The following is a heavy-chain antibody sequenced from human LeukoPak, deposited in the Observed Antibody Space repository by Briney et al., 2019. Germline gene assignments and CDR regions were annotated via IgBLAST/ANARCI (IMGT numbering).Heavy chain of an antibody. CDR3: ASIRYCSSTSCYRDYYYMDV. Sequence: GGSLRLSCAASGFTFDDYGMSWVRQAPGKGLQWVSGINWNGGSTGYADSVKGRFTISRDNAKNSLYLQMNSLRAEDTALYYCASIRYCSSTSCYRDYYYMDVWGKGTTVTVSS. CDR2: INWNGGST. J-gene: IGHJ6*03. D-gene: IGHD2-2*01. CDR1: GFTFDDYG. V-gene: IGHV3-20*04.